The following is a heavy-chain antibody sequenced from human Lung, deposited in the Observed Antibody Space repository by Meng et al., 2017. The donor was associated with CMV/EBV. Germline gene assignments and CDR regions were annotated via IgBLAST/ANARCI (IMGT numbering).Heavy chain of an antibody. J-gene: IGHJ4*02. CDR3: ARLPQTITRDYWGYQFDY. D-gene: IGHD7-27*01. Sequence: GGSLRLXXAASGFTFSSYWMSWVRQAPGKGLEWVANIKQDESEKYYVDSAKGRFTISRDNAKNSLYLQLSTLRADDTAVYYCARLPQTITRDYWGYQFDYWGQGXLVTVSS. CDR1: GFTFSSYW. V-gene: IGHV3-7*01. CDR2: IKQDESEK.